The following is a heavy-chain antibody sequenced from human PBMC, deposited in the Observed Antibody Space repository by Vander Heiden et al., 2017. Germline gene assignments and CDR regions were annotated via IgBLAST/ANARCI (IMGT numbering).Heavy chain of an antibody. J-gene: IGHJ3*02. CDR2: SIPILGIA. D-gene: IGHD6-19*01. V-gene: IGHV1-69*04. CDR3: ATQPSSGWAQYDGFDI. CDR1: GRTFPSDA. Sequence: QVQLVQSCAEVKTPGSSAKLSCQASGRTFPSDAISWARQAPGHGLGGRGGSIPILGIANYAQKVQGRVTITADKSKGTAYMELSRMRCEDTAVYYCATQPSSGWAQYDGFDIWGQGTMVTVSS.